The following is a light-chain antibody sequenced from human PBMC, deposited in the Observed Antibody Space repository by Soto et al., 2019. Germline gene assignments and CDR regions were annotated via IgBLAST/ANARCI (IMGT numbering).Light chain of an antibody. CDR3: SSYTSSSTPYV. V-gene: IGLV2-14*01. J-gene: IGLJ1*01. CDR2: DVS. CDR1: SSDVGGYNY. Sequence: QSALTQPASVSGSPGQSITISCTGTSSDVGGYNYVSWYQQRPGKAPKLMIYDVSNRPSGVSNRFSDSKSGNTASLTISGLQAEDEADYYCSSYTSSSTPYVFGTGTKVTVL.